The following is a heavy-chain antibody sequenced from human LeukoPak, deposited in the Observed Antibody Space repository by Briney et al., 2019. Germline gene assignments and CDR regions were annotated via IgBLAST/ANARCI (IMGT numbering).Heavy chain of an antibody. J-gene: IGHJ3*02. CDR3: ASPGSDNSGGAFDI. D-gene: IGHD3-10*01. Sequence: SETLSLTCTVSGGSISSYYWSWIRQPPGKGLEWIGYIYYSGSTNYNPSLKSRVTISVDTSKNQFSLKLSSVTAADTAVYYCASPGSDNSGGAFDIWGQGTMVTVSS. V-gene: IGHV4-59*12. CDR2: IYYSGST. CDR1: GGSISSYY.